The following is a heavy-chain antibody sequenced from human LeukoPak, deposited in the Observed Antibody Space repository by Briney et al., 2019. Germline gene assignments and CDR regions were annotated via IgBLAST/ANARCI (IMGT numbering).Heavy chain of an antibody. CDR2: INPSGGST. CDR3: ARVTTAKAFLH. Sequence: GASVKVSCKASGYTFTSYYMHWVRQAPGQGLEWMGIINPSGGSTSYAQKFQGRVTMTGDMTTSTVYMELSSLRSEDTAVYYCARVTTAKAFLHWGQGTLVTVSS. D-gene: IGHD2-21*02. V-gene: IGHV1-46*01. CDR1: GYTFTSYY. J-gene: IGHJ1*01.